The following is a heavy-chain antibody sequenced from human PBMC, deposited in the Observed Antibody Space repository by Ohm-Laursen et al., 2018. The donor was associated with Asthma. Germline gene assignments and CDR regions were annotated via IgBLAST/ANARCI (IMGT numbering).Heavy chain of an antibody. CDR3: AKQVSGTADSFDY. J-gene: IGHJ4*02. Sequence: SLRLSCAASGFTFSTFAMHWVRQAPGKGLEWVANIYPDGGEKYYVDSVDGRFTISRDNAKNSLYLQMNSLRAEDTAVYYCAKQVSGTADSFDYWGQGTLVTVSS. CDR2: IYPDGGEK. CDR1: GFTFSTFA. V-gene: IGHV3-7*05. D-gene: IGHD6-19*01.